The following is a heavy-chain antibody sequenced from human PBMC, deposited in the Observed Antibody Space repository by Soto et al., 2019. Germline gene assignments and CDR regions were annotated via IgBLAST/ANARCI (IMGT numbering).Heavy chain of an antibody. Sequence: QVQLVQSGAEVKKPGASVKVSCKASGYTFASYAISWMRQAPGQGLEWMGWISAYNGNTNDAQKLQGRVTMTTDTPTRQAYMAPRSLRSNDTAVYYGARDPPPPDYWGQGTLVTVSS. V-gene: IGHV1-18*01. J-gene: IGHJ4*02. CDR1: GYTFASYA. CDR2: ISAYNGNT. CDR3: ARDPPPPDY.